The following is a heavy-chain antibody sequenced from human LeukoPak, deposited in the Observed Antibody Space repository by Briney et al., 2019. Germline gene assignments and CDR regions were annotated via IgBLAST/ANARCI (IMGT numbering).Heavy chain of an antibody. J-gene: IGHJ4*02. D-gene: IGHD3-22*01. CDR3: AKSSYYDSSGYYREYYFDY. V-gene: IGHV3-23*01. CDR2: ISGSGGST. Sequence: GGSLRLSCAASRFTFSNFGMSWVCQAPGKGLEWVSAISGSGGSTYYADSVKGRFTISRDNSKNTLYLQMNSLRAEDTAVYYCAKSSYYDSSGYYREYYFDYWGQGTLVTVSS. CDR1: RFTFSNFG.